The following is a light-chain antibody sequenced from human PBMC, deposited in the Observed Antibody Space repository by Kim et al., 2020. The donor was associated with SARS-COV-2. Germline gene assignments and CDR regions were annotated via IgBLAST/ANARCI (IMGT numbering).Light chain of an antibody. V-gene: IGKV3-20*01. Sequence: EIVLTQSPGTLSLSPGERATLSCRASQSVRNTYLAWYQQKPGQAPRLLIYGASSRATGIPDRFSGSGSGTDFTVTISRLEPEDFAVYYCQQYDSSPWTFGQGTKVDIK. J-gene: IGKJ1*01. CDR2: GAS. CDR1: QSVRNTY. CDR3: QQYDSSPWT.